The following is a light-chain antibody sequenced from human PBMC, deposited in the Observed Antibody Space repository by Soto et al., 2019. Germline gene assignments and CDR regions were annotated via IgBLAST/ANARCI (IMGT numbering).Light chain of an antibody. CDR2: DAS. V-gene: IGKV1-5*01. J-gene: IGKJ4*01. Sequence: DIQMTQSPSTRAASVGDRVTIAWRASQSISSWLAWYQQKPGKAPKLLIYDASSLESGVPSKFSGSGSGTEFTLNISSLQPDDFATYYFQQYNSSPLAFGAGSQV. CDR3: QQYNSSPLA. CDR1: QSISSW.